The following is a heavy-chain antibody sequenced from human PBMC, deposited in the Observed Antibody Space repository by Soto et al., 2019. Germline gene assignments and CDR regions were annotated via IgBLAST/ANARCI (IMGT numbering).Heavy chain of an antibody. J-gene: IGHJ4*02. Sequence: VGSLRLSCAASGFTFSSYAMNWVRQAPGKGLEWVSTLSGSGYSTYYADSVKGRFTVSRDNSKNTLYLQMNSLRAEDTAVYYCAKTYYYDTSGYFWSQFDYWGQGTLVTVSS. CDR1: GFTFSSYA. CDR2: LSGSGYST. CDR3: AKTYYYDTSGYFWSQFDY. V-gene: IGHV3-23*01. D-gene: IGHD3-22*01.